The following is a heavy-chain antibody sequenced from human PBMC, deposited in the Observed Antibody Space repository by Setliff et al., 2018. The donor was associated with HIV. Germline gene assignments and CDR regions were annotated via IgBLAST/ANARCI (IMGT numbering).Heavy chain of an antibody. Sequence: PSETLSLTCSVSGGSFSGYYWSWIRQPPGKGLEWIGYIYIYNSGSTNYNPSLTSRVTISVDTSKNQFSLKLNSVTAADTAVYYCARSPPTTFWSGYTYYYYMDVWGKGTTVTVSS. D-gene: IGHD3-3*01. CDR3: ARSPPTTFWSGYTYYYYMDV. CDR1: GGSFSGYY. V-gene: IGHV4-59*01. J-gene: IGHJ6*03. CDR2: IYIYNSGST.